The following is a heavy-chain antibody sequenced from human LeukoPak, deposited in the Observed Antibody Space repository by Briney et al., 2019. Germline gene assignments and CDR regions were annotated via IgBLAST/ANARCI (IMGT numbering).Heavy chain of an antibody. CDR3: ARTCSSSSCYAIS. CDR1: GYTFTNYG. J-gene: IGHJ4*02. V-gene: IGHV1-18*01. Sequence: ASVRVSYTASGYTFTNYGINWGRQAPGQGGEWMVWINTDNGNTNNAQSLQGRITMTRDTSTSTACMELRSLRSDDTAVYYCARTCSSSSCYAISWGQGTLVTVSA. D-gene: IGHD2-15*01. CDR2: INTDNGNT.